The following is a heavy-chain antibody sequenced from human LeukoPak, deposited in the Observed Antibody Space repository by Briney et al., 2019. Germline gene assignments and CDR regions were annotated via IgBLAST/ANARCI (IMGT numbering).Heavy chain of an antibody. CDR2: IYHSGST. J-gene: IGHJ4*02. D-gene: IGHD5-24*01. V-gene: IGHV4-4*02. CDR3: ARGGYNRYYFDY. CDR1: GGSISSSNW. Sequence: SETLSLTCAVSGGSISSSNWWSWVRQPPGKGLEWIGEIYHSGSTYYNPSLKSRVTISVDRSKNQFSLKLSSVTAADTAVYYCARGGYNRYYFDYWGQGTLVTVSS.